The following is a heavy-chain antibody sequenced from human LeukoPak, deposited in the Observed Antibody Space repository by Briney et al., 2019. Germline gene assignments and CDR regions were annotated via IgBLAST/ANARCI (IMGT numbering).Heavy chain of an antibody. CDR2: INTNTGNP. CDR3: ARELIAVADNYFDY. V-gene: IGHV7-4-1*02. CDR1: GYTFTSYA. Sequence: GASVKVSCKASGYTFTSYAMNWVRQAPGQGLEWMGWINTNTGNPTYAQGFTGRFVFSLDTSVSTAYLQISSLKAEDTAVYYCARELIAVADNYFDYWGQGTLVTVSS. J-gene: IGHJ4*02. D-gene: IGHD6-19*01.